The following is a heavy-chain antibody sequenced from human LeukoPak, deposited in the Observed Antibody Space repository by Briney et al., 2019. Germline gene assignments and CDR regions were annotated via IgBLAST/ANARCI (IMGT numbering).Heavy chain of an antibody. J-gene: IGHJ4*02. CDR2: INHSGST. CDR3: ARVGYYDFWSGYYRPYYFDY. D-gene: IGHD3-3*01. CDR1: GGSFSGYY. Sequence: PSETLSLTCAVYGGSFSGYYWSWIRQPPGKGLEWIGEINHSGSTNYNPSLKSRVTISVDTSKNQFSLKLSSVTAADTAVYYCARVGYYDFWSGYYRPYYFDYWGQGTLVTVSS. V-gene: IGHV4-34*01.